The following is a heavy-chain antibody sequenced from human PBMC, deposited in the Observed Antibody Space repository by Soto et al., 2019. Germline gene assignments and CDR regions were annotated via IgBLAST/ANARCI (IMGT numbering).Heavy chain of an antibody. CDR2: IYYSGST. Sequence: SETLSLTCTVSGGSISSGGYYWSWIRQHPGKGLEWIGYIYYSGSTYYNPSLKSRVTISVDTSKNQFSLKLSSVTAADTAVYFCARDVVTMVRGDYYYYGMDVWGQGTTVTVSS. CDR1: GGSISSGGYY. V-gene: IGHV4-31*03. D-gene: IGHD3-10*01. J-gene: IGHJ6*02. CDR3: ARDVVTMVRGDYYYYGMDV.